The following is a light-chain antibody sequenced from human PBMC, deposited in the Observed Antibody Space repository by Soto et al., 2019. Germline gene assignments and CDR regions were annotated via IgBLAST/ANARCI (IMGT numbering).Light chain of an antibody. CDR3: QHYNSYSEA. CDR2: KAS. J-gene: IGKJ1*01. CDR1: QDISTY. Sequence: DIQMTQSPSSLSASLGDRVTITCRASQDISTYLNWYQQKPGKAPKXLIYKASTLKSGVPSRFSGSGSGTEFTLTISSLQPDDFATYDGQHYNSYSEAFGQGTKVDIK. V-gene: IGKV1-5*03.